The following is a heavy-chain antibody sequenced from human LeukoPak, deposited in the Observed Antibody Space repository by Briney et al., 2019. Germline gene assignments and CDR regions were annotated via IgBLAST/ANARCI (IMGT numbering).Heavy chain of an antibody. CDR1: GFTFRSYS. D-gene: IGHD3-16*01. Sequence: PGGSLRLSCAASGFTFRSYSMNWVRQAPGKGPEWLSYISSTSSAIYYADSLKGRFTISRDNAKNSLYLQIDSLRAEDTAVYYCARVIGSYGDSAYWGQGTLVTVSS. V-gene: IGHV3-48*04. J-gene: IGHJ4*02. CDR3: ARVIGSYGDSAY. CDR2: ISSTSSAI.